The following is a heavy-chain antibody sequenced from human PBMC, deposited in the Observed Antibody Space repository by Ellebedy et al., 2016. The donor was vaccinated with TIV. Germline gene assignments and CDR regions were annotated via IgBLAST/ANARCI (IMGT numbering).Heavy chain of an antibody. CDR3: ARAPSVDPHMDV. D-gene: IGHD6-19*01. J-gene: IGHJ6*02. CDR1: GYTFTGYY. V-gene: IGHV1-46*01. Sequence: AASVKVSCKASGYTFTGYYIHWARQAPGQGLEWMGIINPTAGSTSSAQKFQGRVTMTSDTSTRTVYMELSSLRSEDTAVYYCARAPSVDPHMDVWGQGTTVTVSS. CDR2: INPTAGST.